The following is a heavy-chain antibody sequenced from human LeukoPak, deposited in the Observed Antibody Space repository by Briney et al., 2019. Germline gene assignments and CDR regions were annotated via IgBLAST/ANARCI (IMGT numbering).Heavy chain of an antibody. CDR1: GFSVNDYY. D-gene: IGHD1-7*01. CDR2: IGGSESIV. CDR3: AREMVAGTFDS. V-gene: IGHV3-11*01. J-gene: IGHJ4*02. Sequence: GGSLRLSCVVSGFSVNDYYMSWIRQAPGKGLEWISDIGGSESIVSYGGSVRGRFTVSRDFAMNSLFLQLNSLSADDTAVYYYAREMVAGTFDSWGQGTLVTVSS.